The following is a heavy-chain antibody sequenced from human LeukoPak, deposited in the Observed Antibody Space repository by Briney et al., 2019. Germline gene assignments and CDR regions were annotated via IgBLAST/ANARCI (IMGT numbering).Heavy chain of an antibody. CDR3: ARGRDYYYGSGSYPDY. Sequence: ASVKVSCKASGYTFTSYGISWVRQAPGQGLEWMGWISAYNGNANYAQKLQGRVTMTTDTSTSTAYMELRSLRSDDTAVYYCARGRDYYYGSGSYPDYWGREPWSPSPQ. CDR2: ISAYNGNA. V-gene: IGHV1-18*01. D-gene: IGHD3-10*01. CDR1: GYTFTSYG. J-gene: IGHJ4*02.